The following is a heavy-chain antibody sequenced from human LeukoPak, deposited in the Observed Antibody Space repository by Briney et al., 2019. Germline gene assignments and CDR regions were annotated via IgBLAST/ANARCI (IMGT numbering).Heavy chain of an antibody. J-gene: IGHJ3*02. Sequence: PGGSLRLSCAASGFTFDDYAMHWVRQAPGKGLEWVSGISWNSGSIGHADSVKGRFTISRDNAKNSLYLQMKSLRAEDMALYYCAKDQNRYSSGWWNAFDIWGQGTMVTVSS. V-gene: IGHV3-9*03. CDR2: ISWNSGSI. CDR3: AKDQNRYSSGWWNAFDI. CDR1: GFTFDDYA. D-gene: IGHD6-19*01.